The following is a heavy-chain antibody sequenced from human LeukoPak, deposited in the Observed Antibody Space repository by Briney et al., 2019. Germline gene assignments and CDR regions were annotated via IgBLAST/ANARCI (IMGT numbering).Heavy chain of an antibody. CDR3: ARTNAFDF. CDR1: GGSFSSLF. J-gene: IGHJ3*01. V-gene: IGHV4-59*11. Sequence: SETLSLTCTVSGGSFSSLFWRWFRQPPGKGLEWIGYIFDTGSTSYNPSLKGRVTISLDTSKRQFSLKVSSVTTADTDVYYCARTNAFDFGGQGTLVTVAS. CDR2: IFDTGST.